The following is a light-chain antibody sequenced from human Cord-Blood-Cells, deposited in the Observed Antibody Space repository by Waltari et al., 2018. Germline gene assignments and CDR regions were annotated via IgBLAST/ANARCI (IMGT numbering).Light chain of an antibody. J-gene: IGKJ3*01. CDR3: QQRSNWPGT. Sequence: EIVLTQSTATLSFSPGERATPSCRASQSVSSYLAWYQQKPGQAPRLLIYDASNRATGIPARFSGSGSGTDFTLTISSLEPVDFAVYYCQQRSNWPGTFGPGTKVDIK. CDR2: DAS. CDR1: QSVSSY. V-gene: IGKV3-11*01.